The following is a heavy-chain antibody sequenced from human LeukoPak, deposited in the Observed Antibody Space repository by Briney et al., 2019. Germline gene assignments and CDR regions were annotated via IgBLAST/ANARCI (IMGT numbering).Heavy chain of an antibody. Sequence: PSETLSLTCTVSGGSISSGSYYWSWIRQPAGKGLEWIGRIYTSGSTNYNPSLKSRVTISVDTSKNQFSLKRSSVTAADTAVYYCAREILRPKSSYPDYWGQGTLVTVSS. CDR2: IYTSGST. J-gene: IGHJ4*02. V-gene: IGHV4-61*02. CDR1: GGSISSGSYY. D-gene: IGHD3-16*02. CDR3: AREILRPKSSYPDY.